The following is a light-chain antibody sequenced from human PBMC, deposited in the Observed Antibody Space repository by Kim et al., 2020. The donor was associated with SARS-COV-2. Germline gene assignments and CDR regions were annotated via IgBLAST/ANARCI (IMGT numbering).Light chain of an antibody. V-gene: IGKV4-1*01. CDR3: QQYYSTPYT. J-gene: IGKJ2*01. CDR1: QSVLSSSNNQNY. Sequence: MATINCKSSQSVLSSSNNQNYLAWYQQKPGQPPKLLIYWASTREYGVPDRFSGSGSGTDFPLTISSLQAEDVAVYYCQQYYSTPYTFGQGTKLEI. CDR2: WAS.